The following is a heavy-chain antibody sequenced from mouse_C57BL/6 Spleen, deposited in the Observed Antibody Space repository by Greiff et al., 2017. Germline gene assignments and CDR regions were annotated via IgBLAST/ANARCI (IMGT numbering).Heavy chain of an antibody. V-gene: IGHV3-1*01. J-gene: IGHJ4*01. CDR2: ISYSGST. Sequence: EVKVVESGPGMVKPSQSLSLTCTVTGYSITSGYDWHWVRHFPGNKLEWMGYISYSGSTNYNPSLKSRISITHDTSKNHFFLKLNSVTTEDTATYYCAGGAMDYWGQGTSVTVSS. CDR1: GYSITSGYD. CDR3: AGGAMDY.